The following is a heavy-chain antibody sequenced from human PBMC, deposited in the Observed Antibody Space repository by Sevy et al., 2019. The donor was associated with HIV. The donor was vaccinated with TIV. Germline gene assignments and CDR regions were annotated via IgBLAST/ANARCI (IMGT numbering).Heavy chain of an antibody. J-gene: IGHJ4*02. D-gene: IGHD3-10*01. V-gene: IGHV3-30-3*01. CDR3: ARDIHGDHGGY. Sequence: GGSLRLSCAASGFTFSSYAMHWVRQAPGKGLEWVAVISYDGSNKYYADSVKGRFTISRDNSKNTLYLQMNSLRAEDTAVYYCARDIHGDHGGYWGQGTLVTVSS. CDR1: GFTFSSYA. CDR2: ISYDGSNK.